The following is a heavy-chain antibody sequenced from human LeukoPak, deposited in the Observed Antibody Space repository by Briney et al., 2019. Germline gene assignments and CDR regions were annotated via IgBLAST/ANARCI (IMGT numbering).Heavy chain of an antibody. CDR3: AARARYYYDSSGYIDAFDI. CDR2: IYYSGST. CDR1: GGSISSYY. Sequence: SETLSPTCTVSGGSISSYYWSWIRQPPGKGLEWIGYIYYSGSTNYNPSLKSRVTISVDTSKDQFSLKLSSVTAADTAVYYCAARARYYYDSSGYIDAFDIWGQGTMVTVSS. D-gene: IGHD3-22*01. V-gene: IGHV4-59*08. J-gene: IGHJ3*02.